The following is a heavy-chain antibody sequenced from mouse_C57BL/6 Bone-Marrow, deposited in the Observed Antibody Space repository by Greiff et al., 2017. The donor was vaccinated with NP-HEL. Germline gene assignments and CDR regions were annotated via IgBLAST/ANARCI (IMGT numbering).Heavy chain of an antibody. V-gene: IGHV1-81*01. CDR3: ARAGYYYGSKGYAMDY. CDR2: IYPGSGNT. Sequence: VQLQQSGAELVRPGASVKLSCKASGYTFTSYCMSWVKQRPGQGLEWIGKIYPGSGNTYYNEKFKGKATLTADKSSSTAYMQLRSLTSEDSAVFFYARAGYYYGSKGYAMDYWGQGTSVTVSA. CDR1: GYTFTSYC. J-gene: IGHJ4*01. D-gene: IGHD1-1*01.